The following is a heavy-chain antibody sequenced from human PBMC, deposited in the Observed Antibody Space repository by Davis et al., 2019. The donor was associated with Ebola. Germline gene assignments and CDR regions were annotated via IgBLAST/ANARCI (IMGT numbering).Heavy chain of an antibody. V-gene: IGHV4-34*01. CDR2: INHSGST. Sequence: PSETLSLTCAVYGGSFSGYYWSWIRQPPGKGLEWIGEINHSGSTNYNPSLKSRVTISVDTSKNQFSLKLSSVTAADTAVYYCARDLRGYYGMDVWGQGTTVTVSS. CDR1: GGSFSGYY. CDR3: ARDLRGYYGMDV. D-gene: IGHD4-17*01. J-gene: IGHJ6*02.